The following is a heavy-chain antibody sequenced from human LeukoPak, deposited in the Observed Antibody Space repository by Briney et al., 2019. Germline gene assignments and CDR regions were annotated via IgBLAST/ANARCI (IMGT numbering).Heavy chain of an antibody. CDR2: ISYDGSNK. D-gene: IGHD6-13*01. J-gene: IGHJ4*02. V-gene: IGHV3-30*18. Sequence: PGGSLRPSCAASGFTFSSYGMHWVRQAPGKGLEWVAVISYDGSNKYYADSVKGRFTISRDNSKNTLYLQMNSLRAEDTAVYYCAKAGGAIEAAGTRFSRGGNYFDYWGQGTLVTVSS. CDR1: GFTFSSYG. CDR3: AKAGGAIEAAGTRFSRGGNYFDY.